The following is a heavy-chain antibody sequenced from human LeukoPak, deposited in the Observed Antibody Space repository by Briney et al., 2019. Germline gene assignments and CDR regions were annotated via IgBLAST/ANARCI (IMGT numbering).Heavy chain of an antibody. D-gene: IGHD3-10*01. CDR1: GGTFSSYA. CDR3: ARGGYYYGSGSYPTYGMDV. CDR2: IIPIFGTA. Sequence: SVKVSCKASGGTFSSYAISWVRQAPGQGLEWMGWIIPIFGTANYAQKFQGRVTITADESTSTAYMELSSLRSEDTAVYYCARGGYYYGSGSYPTYGMDVWGQGTTVTVSS. J-gene: IGHJ6*02. V-gene: IGHV1-69*13.